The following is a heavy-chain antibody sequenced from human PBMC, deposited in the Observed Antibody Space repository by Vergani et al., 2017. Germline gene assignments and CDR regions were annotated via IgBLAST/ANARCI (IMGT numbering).Heavy chain of an antibody. CDR1: GFSFSNSN. CDR3: AKEAIVDYGFYFDH. V-gene: IGHV3-21*05. Sequence: EVQLVESGGGLVQPGGSLRLSCAASGFSFSNSNMNWVRQAPGKGLEWVSYISDRSAYIYYAASVRGRFTVSRDNARNSLSLQMNSLRAEDTAIYYCAKEAIVDYGFYFDHWGQGVLVTVSS. J-gene: IGHJ4*02. D-gene: IGHD4-17*01. CDR2: ISDRSAYI.